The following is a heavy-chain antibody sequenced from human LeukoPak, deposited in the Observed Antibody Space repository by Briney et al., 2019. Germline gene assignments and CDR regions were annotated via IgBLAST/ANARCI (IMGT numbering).Heavy chain of an antibody. Sequence: GGSLRLSCAASGFTFSSYAMPWVRQAPGKGLEWVAVISYDGSNKYYADSVKGRFTISRDNSKNTLYLQMNSLRAEDTAVYYCARDCIMGATWEAYYFDYWGQGTLVTVSS. V-gene: IGHV3-30-3*01. J-gene: IGHJ4*02. D-gene: IGHD1-26*01. CDR2: ISYDGSNK. CDR1: GFTFSSYA. CDR3: ARDCIMGATWEAYYFDY.